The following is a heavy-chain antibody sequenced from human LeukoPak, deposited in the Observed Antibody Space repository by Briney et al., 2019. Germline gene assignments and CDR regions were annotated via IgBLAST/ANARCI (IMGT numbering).Heavy chain of an antibody. V-gene: IGHV3-23*05. CDR3: AKDGWSYTAYFDC. J-gene: IGHJ4*02. D-gene: IGHD3-10*01. CDR1: GFSFRNYV. Sequence: PGGSLSLSCAASGFSFRNYVMAWVRQAPGKGLERVSSITTLNGIYYSDSVKGRFTISRDNSKSTLYLQMDSLRAEDTAVYYCAKDGWSYTAYFDCWGGGPLIAVSS. CDR2: ITTLNGI.